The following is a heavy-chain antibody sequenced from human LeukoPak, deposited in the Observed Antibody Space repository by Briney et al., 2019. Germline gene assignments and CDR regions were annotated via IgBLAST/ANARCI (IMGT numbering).Heavy chain of an antibody. J-gene: IGHJ3*02. Sequence: GASVKVSCKASGYTFTCYYMHWVRQAPGQGLEWMGWINPNSGGTNYAQKFQGRVTMTRDTSISTAYMELSRLRSDDTAVYYCARDFISAAAGLDAFDIWGQGTMVTVSS. CDR1: GYTFTCYY. CDR3: ARDFISAAAGLDAFDI. D-gene: IGHD6-13*01. CDR2: INPNSGGT. V-gene: IGHV1-2*02.